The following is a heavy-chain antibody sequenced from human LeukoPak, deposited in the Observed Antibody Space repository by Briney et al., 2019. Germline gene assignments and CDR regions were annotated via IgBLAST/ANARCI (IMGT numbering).Heavy chain of an antibody. CDR3: ARQVVAVAGTGYFDY. D-gene: IGHD6-19*01. CDR1: GGSIRSSSYY. V-gene: IGHV4-39*01. Sequence: SETLSLTCTVSGGSIRSSSYYWGWIRQPPGKGLEWIVSIYYSGSTYYNASLKSRGTISVDTSKNQFSLKLNSVTAADTAVYFCARQVVAVAGTGYFDYWGQGTLVTVSS. J-gene: IGHJ4*02. CDR2: IYYSGST.